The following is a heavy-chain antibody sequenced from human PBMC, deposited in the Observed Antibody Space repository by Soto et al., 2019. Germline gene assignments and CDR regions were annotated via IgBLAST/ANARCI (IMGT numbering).Heavy chain of an antibody. CDR3: AGALGYCSSTSCYWGNAFDI. J-gene: IGHJ3*02. Sequence: SETLSLTCTVSGGSISSYYWSWIRQPPGKGLEWIGYIYYSGGTNYNPSLKRRVTISLDTSKNQFSLKLSSVTAADTAVDYCAGALGYCSSTSCYWGNAFDIWGQGTMVTVSS. V-gene: IGHV4-59*01. CDR2: IYYSGGT. D-gene: IGHD2-2*01. CDR1: GGSISSYY.